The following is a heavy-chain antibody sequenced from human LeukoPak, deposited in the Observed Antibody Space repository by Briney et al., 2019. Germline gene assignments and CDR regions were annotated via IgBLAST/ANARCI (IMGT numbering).Heavy chain of an antibody. Sequence: SETLSLTCTVSGGSISSGGYYWSWIRQHPGKGLEWIGYIYYSGSTYYNPSLKSRVTISVDTSKNQFSLKLSSVTAADTAVYYCARGRPGGVATISYYYYYGMDVWGQGTTVTVSS. CDR3: ARGRPGGVATISYYYYYGMDV. J-gene: IGHJ6*02. D-gene: IGHD5-12*01. CDR2: IYYSGST. CDR1: GGSISSGGYY. V-gene: IGHV4-31*03.